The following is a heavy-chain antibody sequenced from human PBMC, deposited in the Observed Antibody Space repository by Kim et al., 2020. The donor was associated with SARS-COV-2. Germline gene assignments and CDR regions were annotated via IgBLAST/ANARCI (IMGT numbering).Heavy chain of an antibody. CDR3: ARDPATSHPSHMDV. Sequence: GGSLRLSCAASGFSFSSYGMHWVRQAPGKGLEWVAVIWYDETNKYYADSVKGRFTISRDNSKNTLYLQMNSLRAEDTAVYHCARDPATSHPSHMDVWGRG. J-gene: IGHJ6*03. CDR2: IWYDETNK. V-gene: IGHV3-33*01. D-gene: IGHD2-15*01. CDR1: GFSFSSYG.